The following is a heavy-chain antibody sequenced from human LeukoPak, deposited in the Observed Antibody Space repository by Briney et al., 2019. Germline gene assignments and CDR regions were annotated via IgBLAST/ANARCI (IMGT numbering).Heavy chain of an antibody. D-gene: IGHD6-13*01. CDR2: INAGNGDT. CDR3: ARISSSWSSCDY. Sequence: ASVKVSCKASGYTFTGYYMHWVRQAPGQRLEWMGWINAGNGDTKYSQKFEGRVTITRDTSATTAYKELSSLTSEDTAVYYCARISSSWSSCDYWGQGTLVTVSS. V-gene: IGHV1-3*01. J-gene: IGHJ4*02. CDR1: GYTFTGYY.